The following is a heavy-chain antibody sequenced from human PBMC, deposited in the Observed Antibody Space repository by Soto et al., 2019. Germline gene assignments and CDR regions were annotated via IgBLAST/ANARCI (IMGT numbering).Heavy chain of an antibody. CDR1: GYTFTNND. CDR2: ISPYSGKT. J-gene: IGHJ4*02. CDR3: AREGLLLLPDY. D-gene: IGHD3-22*01. Sequence: QIQLVQSGTEVRKPGASAKVSCKTSGYTFTNNDVCWVRQTPGQRLEWMGWISPYSGKTNYAQKFKGRVTMTTDTSTSTVYMELTSLTSDDTAVYYCAREGLLLLPDYWGQGTLVTVSS. V-gene: IGHV1-18*01.